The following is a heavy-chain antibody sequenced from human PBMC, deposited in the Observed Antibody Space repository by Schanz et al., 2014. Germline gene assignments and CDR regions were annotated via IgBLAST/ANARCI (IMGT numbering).Heavy chain of an antibody. V-gene: IGHV3-23*01. D-gene: IGHD5-18*01. J-gene: IGHJ6*02. CDR3: ARGGYSYGSGYYAMDV. Sequence: EVQLLASGGGLVQPGGSLRLTCLTSGFTFTDHAMSWVRQAPGKGLEWVSTISGLGEATFYSDSVKGRFTISRDNAKSTVYLQMNSLGVEDMAVYYCARGGYSYGSGYYAMDVWGQGTAVTVSS. CDR1: GFTFTDHA. CDR2: ISGLGEAT.